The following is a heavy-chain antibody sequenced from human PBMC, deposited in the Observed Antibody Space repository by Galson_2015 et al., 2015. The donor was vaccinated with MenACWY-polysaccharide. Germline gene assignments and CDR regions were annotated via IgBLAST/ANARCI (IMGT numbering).Heavy chain of an antibody. J-gene: IGHJ6*02. CDR1: GFTFSSYA. Sequence: SLRLSCAASGFTFSSYAMNWVRQAPGKGLEWVSGISGGGGGTNYADSVKGRFTISRDNSKNTLYLQMNSLRAEDTAVYYCAKCWYSVYYDMDVWGQGTTVTVSS. CDR2: ISGGGGGT. V-gene: IGHV3-23*01. CDR3: AKCWYSVYYDMDV. D-gene: IGHD1-26*01.